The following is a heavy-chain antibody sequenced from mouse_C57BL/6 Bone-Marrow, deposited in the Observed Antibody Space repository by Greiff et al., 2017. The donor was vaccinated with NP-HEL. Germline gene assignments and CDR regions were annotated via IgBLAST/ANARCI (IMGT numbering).Heavy chain of an antibody. CDR1: GFTFPPYY. CDR2: IRNKANGYTT. V-gene: IGHV7-3*01. CDR3: ARSDGNGGAMDY. D-gene: IGHD2-1*01. J-gene: IGHJ4*01. Sequence: EVKLMESGGGLVQPGGSLSLSSAASGFTFPPYYISWARHPPGNALEWLGFIRNKANGYTTEYSASVKGRFTISRDNSQSILYLQMNALRAEDSATYYCARSDGNGGAMDYWGQGTSVTVSS.